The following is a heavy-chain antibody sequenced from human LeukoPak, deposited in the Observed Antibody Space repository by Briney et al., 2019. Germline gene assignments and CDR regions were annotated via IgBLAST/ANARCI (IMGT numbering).Heavy chain of an antibody. CDR1: GGSISSSSYY. V-gene: IGHV4-39*01. Sequence: PSETLSLTCTVSGGSISSSSYYWGWIRQPPGKGLEWIGSIYYSGSTYYNPSLKSRVTISVDTSKNQFSLKLSSVTAADTAVYYCAEKVFDYWGQGTLVTVSS. J-gene: IGHJ4*02. CDR3: AEKVFDY. CDR2: IYYSGST.